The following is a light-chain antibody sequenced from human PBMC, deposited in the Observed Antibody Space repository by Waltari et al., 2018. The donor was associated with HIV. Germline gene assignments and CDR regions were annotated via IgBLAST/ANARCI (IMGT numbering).Light chain of an antibody. CDR1: RSIRNW. J-gene: IGKJ1*01. CDR2: KGS. V-gene: IGKV1-5*03. CDR3: QQFNYFWT. Sequence: DIQMTQSPSTLSASVGDRVTITCRASRSIRNWLACYQQKPGKAPKLLIYKGSTLESGVPSRFSGSGSGTEFTLTIISLQPDDSATYFCQQFNYFWTFGQGTKLEIK.